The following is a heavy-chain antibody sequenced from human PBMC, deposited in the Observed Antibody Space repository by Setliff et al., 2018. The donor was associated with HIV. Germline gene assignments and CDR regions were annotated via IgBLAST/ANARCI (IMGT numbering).Heavy chain of an antibody. CDR2: ISSRSSAI. V-gene: IGHV3-48*01. J-gene: IGHJ4*02. CDR1: RFTFSSSS. D-gene: IGHD3-22*01. Sequence: GESLKISCVASRFTFSSSSMNWVRQAPGKGLEWVSYISSRSSAIYYADSVKGRFTISRDNARNSLYLQMNSLRAEDTAVYYCARGLVDYYDSSGYDYWGQGTLVTVSS. CDR3: ARGLVDYYDSSGYDY.